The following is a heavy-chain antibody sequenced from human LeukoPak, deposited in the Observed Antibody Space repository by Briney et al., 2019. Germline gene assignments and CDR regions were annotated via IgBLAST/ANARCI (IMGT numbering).Heavy chain of an antibody. CDR2: TNPNSGVT. CDR3: AALGSGSAPFDY. D-gene: IGHD3-10*01. CDR1: GYTFIGYY. V-gene: IGHV1-2*02. J-gene: IGHJ4*02. Sequence: ASVKVSCKASGYTFIGYYMHWVRQAPGQGLEWMGWTNPNSGVTNYTQKFQGRVTITRDTSISTAYMEVSRPRYDDTAVYYCAALGSGSAPFDYWGQGTLVTVSS.